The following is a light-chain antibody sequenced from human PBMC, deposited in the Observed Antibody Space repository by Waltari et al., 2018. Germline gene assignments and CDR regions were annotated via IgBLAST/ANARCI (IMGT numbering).Light chain of an antibody. CDR1: RPNIGSNY. Sequence: QSVLTQPPSASGTPGQRVTISCSGTRPNIGSNYLYWYQQLPGTAPKLPIYRNNQRPSGVPDRFSGSKSGTSASLAISRLRSEDEADYYCAAWDDSLSGRVFGGGTKVTVL. V-gene: IGLV1-47*01. CDR3: AAWDDSLSGRV. J-gene: IGLJ3*02. CDR2: RNN.